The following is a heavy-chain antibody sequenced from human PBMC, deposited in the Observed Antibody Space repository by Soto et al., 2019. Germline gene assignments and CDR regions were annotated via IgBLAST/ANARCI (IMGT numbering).Heavy chain of an antibody. CDR1: GFTFSSYD. V-gene: IGHV3-13*01. J-gene: IGHJ5*02. Sequence: EVQLVESGGGLVQPGGSLRLSCAASGFTFSSYDMHWVRQATGKGLEWVSAIGTAGDTYYPGSVKGRFTISRENAKNSLYLQMNSLRAGDTAVYYCARDGPPRWYSSSWYCWFDPWGQGTLVTVSS. CDR2: IGTAGDT. CDR3: ARDGPPRWYSSSWYCWFDP. D-gene: IGHD6-13*01.